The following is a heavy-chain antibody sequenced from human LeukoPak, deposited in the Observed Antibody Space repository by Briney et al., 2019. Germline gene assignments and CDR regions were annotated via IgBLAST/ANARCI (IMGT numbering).Heavy chain of an antibody. Sequence: PGGSLRLSCAASGFTFSSYAMHWVRQAPGKGLEWVAVISYDGSNKYYADSVKSRFTISRDNSKNTLYLQMNSLRAEDTAVYYCARDLDSLYYFDYWGQGTLVTVSS. CDR2: ISYDGSNK. D-gene: IGHD3/OR15-3a*01. CDR3: ARDLDSLYYFDY. CDR1: GFTFSSYA. V-gene: IGHV3-30-3*01. J-gene: IGHJ4*02.